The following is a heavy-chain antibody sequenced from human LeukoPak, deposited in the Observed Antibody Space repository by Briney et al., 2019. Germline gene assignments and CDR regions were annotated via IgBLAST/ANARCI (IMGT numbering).Heavy chain of an antibody. CDR2: ISSSSSYI. CDR1: GFTFSSYS. D-gene: IGHD4/OR15-4a*01. Sequence: PGGSLRLSCAASGFTFSSYSMNWVRQAPGKGLEWVSSISSSSSYIYYADSVKGRFTTSRHNGRNSLYLEMNSLRAEDTAVYYCARRAGAYSHPYDYWGQGTLVTVSS. J-gene: IGHJ4*02. V-gene: IGHV3-21*04. CDR3: ARRAGAYSHPYDY.